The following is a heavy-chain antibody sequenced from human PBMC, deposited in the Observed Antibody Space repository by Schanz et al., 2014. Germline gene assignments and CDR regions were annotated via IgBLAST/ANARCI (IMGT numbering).Heavy chain of an antibody. CDR1: GFTFSSDW. D-gene: IGHD3-10*01. J-gene: IGHJ4*02. CDR3: AKYRGYYRVSGSYRELEY. Sequence: EVQLVESGGGLVQPGGSLRLSCTASGFTFSSDWMSWVRQAPGKGLEWVSAISGSGGSTYYADSVKGRFTISRDNSKNTLYLQMNSLRPEDTAVYYCAKYRGYYRVSGSYRELEYWGQGTLVAVSS. CDR2: ISGSGGST. V-gene: IGHV3-23*04.